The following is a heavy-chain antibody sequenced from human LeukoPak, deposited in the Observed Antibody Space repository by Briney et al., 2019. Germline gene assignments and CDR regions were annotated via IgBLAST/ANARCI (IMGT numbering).Heavy chain of an antibody. Sequence: SETLSLTCTVSGGSISNYYWSWIRQPPGKGLEWIGYIYNSGHSNYNPSLKSRVTISEDTSKNQLSLKLSSVTAADTAVYYCARAAVTTSRYFQHWGQGTLVTVSS. CDR3: ARAAVTTSRYFQH. V-gene: IGHV4-59*01. CDR1: GGSISNYY. CDR2: IYNSGHS. D-gene: IGHD4-17*01. J-gene: IGHJ1*01.